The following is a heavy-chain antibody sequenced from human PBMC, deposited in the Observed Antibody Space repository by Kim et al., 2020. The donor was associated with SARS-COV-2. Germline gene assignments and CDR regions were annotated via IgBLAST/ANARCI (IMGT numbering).Heavy chain of an antibody. Sequence: SSPSFQGHVTISADKSISTAYLQWSSLKASDTAMYYCARHIAVAGNWFDPWGQGTLVTVSS. D-gene: IGHD6-19*01. CDR3: ARHIAVAGNWFDP. V-gene: IGHV5-10-1*01. J-gene: IGHJ5*02.